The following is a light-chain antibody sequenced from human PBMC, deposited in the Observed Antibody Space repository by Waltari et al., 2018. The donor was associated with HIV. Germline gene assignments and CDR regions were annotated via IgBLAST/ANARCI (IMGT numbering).Light chain of an antibody. CDR3: QQRSNWPPT. J-gene: IGKJ1*01. CDR1: QSVSIF. Sequence: EIVLTQSPATLSLSPGERATLPCRASQSVSIFLAWYQQKPGQAPRLLIYDASNRATGIPARFSGSGSVTDFTLTISSLEPEDFAVYYCQQRSNWPPTFGQGTKVEIK. CDR2: DAS. V-gene: IGKV3-11*01.